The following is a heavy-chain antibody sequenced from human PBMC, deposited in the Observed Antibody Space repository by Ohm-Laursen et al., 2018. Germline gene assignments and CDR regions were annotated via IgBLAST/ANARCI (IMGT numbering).Heavy chain of an antibody. V-gene: IGHV3-23*01. CDR1: GFTFSNNA. J-gene: IGHJ6*02. D-gene: IGHD1-7*01. Sequence: SLRLSCAASGFTFSNNAMSWVRQAPGKGLEWVSSISGNAVRTYDADSVKGRFSISRDNSKNTLDLQMNSLRSEDTAVYYCATDGIPVTGTTHEHYYYGMDVWGQGTTVTVSS. CDR3: ATDGIPVTGTTHEHYYYGMDV. CDR2: ISGNAVRT.